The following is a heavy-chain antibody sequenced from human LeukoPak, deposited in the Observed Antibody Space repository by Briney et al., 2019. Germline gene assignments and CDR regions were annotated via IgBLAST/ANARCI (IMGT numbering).Heavy chain of an antibody. CDR3: ARARDYWSGAYNWFDP. CDR2: IGAYNGNT. Sequence: ASVKVSCKASGYTFTSYAISWVRQAPGQGLEWMGWIGAYNGNTNYAQKLQGRAAMTTDTSTSTAYMELRSLRSDDTAVYYCARARDYWSGAYNWFDPWGQGTLVTVSS. CDR1: GYTFTSYA. V-gene: IGHV1-18*01. D-gene: IGHD3-3*01. J-gene: IGHJ5*02.